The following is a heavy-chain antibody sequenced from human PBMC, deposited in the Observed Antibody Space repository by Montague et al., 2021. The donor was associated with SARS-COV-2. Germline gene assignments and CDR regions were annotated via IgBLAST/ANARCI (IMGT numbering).Heavy chain of an antibody. CDR3: ARLQGGRGLMDY. CDR2: ISEIGST. D-gene: IGHD3-10*01. CDR1: GGSINNYY. V-gene: IGHV4-59*01. Sequence: SETLSLTCTVSGGSINNYYWGWIRQPPGKALEYIAYISEIGSTHRNPALKSRVTISVDPSRNQFYLDVNSVAAADTAVYYCARLQGGRGLMDYWGQGTLVTVPS. J-gene: IGHJ4*02.